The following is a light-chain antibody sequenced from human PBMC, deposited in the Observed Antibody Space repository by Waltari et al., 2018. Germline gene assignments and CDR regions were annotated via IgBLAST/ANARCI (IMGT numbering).Light chain of an antibody. CDR3: QQYNNWPPFT. V-gene: IGKV3-15*01. CDR2: AAS. J-gene: IGKJ2*01. Sequence: EIVMTQSPATLSVSPGERATLSCRASQSVSSSLAWYQQKPGQAPRPLIYAASTRATCVPARFSGSGSETEFTLTISSLQSEDFAVYYCQQYNNWPPFTFGQGTKLEIK. CDR1: QSVSSS.